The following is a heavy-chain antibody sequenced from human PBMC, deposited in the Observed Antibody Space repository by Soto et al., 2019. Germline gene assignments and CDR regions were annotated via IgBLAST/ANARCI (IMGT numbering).Heavy chain of an antibody. D-gene: IGHD1-1*01. J-gene: IGHJ5*01. CDR1: GGSVRAPDW. V-gene: IGHV4-4*02. CDR2: VHISGHS. CDR3: ARVRQGCSANNCYFDP. Sequence: QVHLQESGPGLVASSGTLSLTCTLSGGSVRAPDWWDWVRQSPDKGLEWIAEVHISGHSNYNPSLRSRVSVSIDSSKNQFYLNLNSVTAADTAIYYCARVRQGCSANNCYFDPWGQGTQVTISS.